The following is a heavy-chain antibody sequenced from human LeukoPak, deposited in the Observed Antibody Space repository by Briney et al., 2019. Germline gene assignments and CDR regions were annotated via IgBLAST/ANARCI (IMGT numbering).Heavy chain of an antibody. V-gene: IGHV3-23*01. CDR1: GFTFSSYA. D-gene: IGHD3-3*01. CDR2: ISGSGGST. J-gene: IGHJ6*03. Sequence: GGSLRLSCAASGFTFSSYAMSWVRQAPGKGLEWVSAISGSGGSTHYADSVKGRFTISRDNSKNTLYLQMNSLRAEDTAVYYCAKELPYYDFWSGYYNYYMDVWGKGTTVTVSS. CDR3: AKELPYYDFWSGYYNYYMDV.